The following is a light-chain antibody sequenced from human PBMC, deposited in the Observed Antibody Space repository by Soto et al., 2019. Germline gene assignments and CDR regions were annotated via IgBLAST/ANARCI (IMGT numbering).Light chain of an antibody. J-gene: IGLJ1*01. CDR1: NSNIGSKT. V-gene: IGLV1-44*01. CDR3: AAWDGSLNGYV. CDR2: TND. Sequence: QAVVTQPPSASGTPGQRVTISCSGSNSNIGSKTVNWYKQLPGTAPKLLIYTNDQRPSGVSDRFSGSKSGTSASLAISGLQSEDEADYYCAAWDGSLNGYVFGTGTKLTVL.